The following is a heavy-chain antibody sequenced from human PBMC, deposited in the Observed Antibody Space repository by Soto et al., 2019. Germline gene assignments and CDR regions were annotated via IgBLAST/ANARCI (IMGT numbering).Heavy chain of an antibody. J-gene: IGHJ4*02. V-gene: IGHV3-30-3*01. CDR3: VRDFASSSFGLGLGV. CDR1: GFPFSTYA. CDR2: VLYDGNNK. D-gene: IGHD5-18*01. Sequence: GGSLRLSCAASGFPFSTYAMHWVRQAPGKGLEWVAVVLYDGNNKYYADSVKGRCTISRDNSKSTLYLQLNSMGPEDRAVYYGVRDFASSSFGLGLGVWGRGTLVTVSS.